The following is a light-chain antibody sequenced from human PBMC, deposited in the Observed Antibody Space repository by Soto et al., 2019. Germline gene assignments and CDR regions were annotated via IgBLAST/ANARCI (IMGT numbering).Light chain of an antibody. CDR3: QQSYSTPIT. J-gene: IGKJ5*01. CDR2: AAS. Sequence: TQSPSSLSASTEERVRITYRASQGISSYLAWYQQKPGKAPKLLIYAASTLQSGVPSRFSGSGSGTDFTLTISRLQPEDFATYYCQQSYSTPITFGQGTRLEIK. CDR1: QGISSY. V-gene: IGKV1-8*01.